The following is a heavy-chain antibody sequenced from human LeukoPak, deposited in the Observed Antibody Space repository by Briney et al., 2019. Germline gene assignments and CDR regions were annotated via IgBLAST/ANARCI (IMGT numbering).Heavy chain of an antibody. V-gene: IGHV1-46*01. D-gene: IGHD3-3*01. Sequence: ASVKVSCKASGGTFSSYAISWVRQAPGQGLEWMGIINPSGGSTSYAQKFQGRVTMTRDTSTSTVYMELSSLRSEDTAVYYCARTEVSDFWSGPTPYYYYYMDVWGKGTTVTVFS. CDR2: INPSGGST. CDR1: GGTFSSYA. J-gene: IGHJ6*03. CDR3: ARTEVSDFWSGPTPYYYYYMDV.